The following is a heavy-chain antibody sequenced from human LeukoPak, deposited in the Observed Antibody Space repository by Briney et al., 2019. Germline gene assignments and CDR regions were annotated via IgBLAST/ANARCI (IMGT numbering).Heavy chain of an antibody. CDR1: GGTFSSYT. V-gene: IGHV1-69*02. Sequence: ASVKVPCKASGGTFSSYTISWVRQAPRQGLEWMGRIIPILGIANYAQKFQGRVTITADKSTSTAYMELSSLRSEDTAVYYCARGNTVVPAAMPGEWFDPWGQGTLVTVSS. J-gene: IGHJ5*02. D-gene: IGHD2-2*01. CDR2: IIPILGIA. CDR3: ARGNTVVPAAMPGEWFDP.